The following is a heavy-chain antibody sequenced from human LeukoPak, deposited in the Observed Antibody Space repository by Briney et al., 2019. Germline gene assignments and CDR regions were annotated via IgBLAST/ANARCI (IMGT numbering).Heavy chain of an antibody. J-gene: IGHJ5*02. CDR2: ISYTGST. D-gene: IGHD1-26*01. CDR1: GGSISNYY. V-gene: IGHV4-59*01. CDR3: ARTIKSGNYYWFDP. Sequence: SETLSLTCTVSGGSISNYYWSWIRQPPGEGLEWIGFISYTGSTNYNPSLTSRVTVSVDTSKNQFSLKVTSVTAADTAVYYCARTIKSGNYYWFDPWGQGTLVTVSS.